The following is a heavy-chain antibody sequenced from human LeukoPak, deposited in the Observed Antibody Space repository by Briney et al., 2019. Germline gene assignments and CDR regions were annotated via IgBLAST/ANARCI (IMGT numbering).Heavy chain of an antibody. V-gene: IGHV3-21*01. CDR1: GFTFSSYS. CDR2: ISSSSSYI. J-gene: IGHJ6*03. D-gene: IGHD3-10*01. CDR3: ARGVNFGSGSYYKIYYYYYMDV. Sequence: SGGSLRLSCAASGFTFSSYSMNWVRQAPGKGLEWVSSISSSSSYIYYADSVKGRFTISRDNAKNSLYLQMNSLRAEDTAVYYCARGVNFGSGSYYKIYYYYYMDVWGKGTTVTISS.